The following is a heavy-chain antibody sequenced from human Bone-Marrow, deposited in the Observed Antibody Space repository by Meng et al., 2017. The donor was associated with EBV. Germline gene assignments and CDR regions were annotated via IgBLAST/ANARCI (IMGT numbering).Heavy chain of an antibody. Sequence: VQGVQSGTEGEPPGAPVKVPCKASGYTFISYAISWVRQAPGQGLEWMGWISDYNGNTNYAQKLQGRVTMTTDTSTSTAYMELRSLRSDDTAVYYCARSLMGYCSGGSCSAVDHWGQGTLVTVSS. CDR1: GYTFISYA. V-gene: IGHV1-18*01. J-gene: IGHJ4*02. CDR3: ARSLMGYCSGGSCSAVDH. D-gene: IGHD2-15*01. CDR2: ISDYNGNT.